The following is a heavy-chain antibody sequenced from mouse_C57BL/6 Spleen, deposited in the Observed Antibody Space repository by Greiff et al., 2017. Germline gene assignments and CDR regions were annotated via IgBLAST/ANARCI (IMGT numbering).Heavy chain of an antibody. CDR2: IRNKANNHAT. D-gene: IGHD1-1*01. V-gene: IGHV6-6*01. Sequence: EVKLEESGGGLVQPGGSMKLSCAASGFTFSDAWMDWVRQSPEKGLEWVAEIRNKANNHATYYAESVKGRFTISRDDSKSSVYLQMNSLRAEDTGIYYCTRTHYYGSSDYFDYWGQGTTLTVSS. CDR1: GFTFSDAW. J-gene: IGHJ2*01. CDR3: TRTHYYGSSDYFDY.